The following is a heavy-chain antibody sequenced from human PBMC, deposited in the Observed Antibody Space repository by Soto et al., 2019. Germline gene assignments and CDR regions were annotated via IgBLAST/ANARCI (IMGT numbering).Heavy chain of an antibody. CDR1: GYDFINYG. D-gene: IGHD3-3*01. J-gene: IGHJ4*02. Sequence: ASVNVSCKASGYDFINYGFNWVRQAPGQGLEWMGWISAYNGNTNYARNLQGRVTMTTDTATSTAYMELGSIRYDDTAVYYCENTFWSGYYRVDYWGQGTLVTVSS. V-gene: IGHV1-18*01. CDR3: ENTFWSGYYRVDY. CDR2: ISAYNGNT.